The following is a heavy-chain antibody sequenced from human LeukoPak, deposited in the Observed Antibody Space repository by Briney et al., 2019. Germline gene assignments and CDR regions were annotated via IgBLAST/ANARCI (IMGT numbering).Heavy chain of an antibody. V-gene: IGHV1-2*02. D-gene: IGHD3-10*01. CDR2: INPNSGGT. Sequence: ASVKVSCKASGYTFTVYFMHWVRQAPGQGLEWMGWINPNSGGTNYAQKFQGRVTMTRDTSISTAYMELSRLRSDDTAVYYCARDPYGSGSDDAFDIWGQGTMVTVSS. CDR1: GYTFTVYF. J-gene: IGHJ3*02. CDR3: ARDPYGSGSDDAFDI.